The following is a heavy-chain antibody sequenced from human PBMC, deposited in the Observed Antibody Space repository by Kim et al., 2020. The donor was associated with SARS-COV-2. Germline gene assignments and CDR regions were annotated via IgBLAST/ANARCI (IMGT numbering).Heavy chain of an antibody. CDR2: INTNTGNP. CDR3: ARVSSSSWYEGYYYYYYGMDV. J-gene: IGHJ6*02. CDR1: GYTFTSYA. D-gene: IGHD6-13*01. V-gene: IGHV7-4-1*01. Sequence: ASVKVSCKASGYTFTSYAMNWVRQAPGQGLEWMGWINTNTGNPTYAQGFTGRFVFSLDTSVSTAYLQICSLKAEDTAVYYCARVSSSSWYEGYYYYYYGMDVWGQGTTVTVSS.